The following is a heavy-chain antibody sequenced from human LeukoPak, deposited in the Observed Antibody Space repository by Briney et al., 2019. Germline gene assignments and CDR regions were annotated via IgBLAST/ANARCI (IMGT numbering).Heavy chain of an antibody. CDR3: AGFWSGYPNYYYYMDV. V-gene: IGHV4-34*01. D-gene: IGHD3-3*01. CDR1: GGSFSGYY. Sequence: SETLSHTCAVYGGSFSGYYWSWIRQPPGKGLEWIGEINHSGSTNYNPSLKSRVTISVDTSKNQFSLKLSSVTAADTAVYYCAGFWSGYPNYYYYMDVWGKGTTVTVSS. J-gene: IGHJ6*03. CDR2: INHSGST.